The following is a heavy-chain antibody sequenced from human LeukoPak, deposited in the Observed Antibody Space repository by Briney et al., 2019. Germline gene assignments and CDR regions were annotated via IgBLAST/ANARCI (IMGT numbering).Heavy chain of an antibody. V-gene: IGHV3-30*02. CDR3: AKDYYGSGSSDY. Sequence: GGSLRLSCAAPGFTFSSYAMYWVRQAPGKGLEWVAFIRFDGGDKYYADSVKGRFTISRDNSKNTLYLQMNSLRAEDTAVYYCAKDYYGSGSSDYWGQGTLVTVSS. J-gene: IGHJ4*02. CDR2: IRFDGGDK. CDR1: GFTFSSYA. D-gene: IGHD3-10*01.